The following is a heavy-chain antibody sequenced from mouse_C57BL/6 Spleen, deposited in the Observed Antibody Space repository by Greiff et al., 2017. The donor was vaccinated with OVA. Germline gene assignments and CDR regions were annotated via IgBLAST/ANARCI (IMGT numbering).Heavy chain of an antibody. CDR1: GYTFTSYW. J-gene: IGHJ2*01. D-gene: IGHD2-10*02. CDR3: ARSEGYGNPYFDY. Sequence: VQLKQPGAELVKPGASVKLSCKASGYTFTSYWMHWVKQRPGQGLEWIGMIHPNSGSTNYNEKFKSKATLTVDKSSSTAYMQLSSLTSEDSAVYYCARSEGYGNPYFDYWGQGTTLTVSS. CDR2: IHPNSGST. V-gene: IGHV1-64*01.